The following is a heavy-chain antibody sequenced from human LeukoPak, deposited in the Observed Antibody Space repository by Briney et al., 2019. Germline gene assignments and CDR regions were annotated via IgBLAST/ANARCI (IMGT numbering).Heavy chain of an antibody. CDR1: GCTFDDYA. V-gene: IGHV3-43D*04. J-gene: IGHJ4*02. Sequence: PGGSLRLSCAASGCTFDDYARHWVRQAPGKGLEWVSLISWNGGSTYYAYSVKGRFTISRDNSKNSLYLQMNSLRAEDTALYYCAKDRGVGELWNWGQGTLVTVSS. CDR3: AKDRGVGELWN. CDR2: ISWNGGST. D-gene: IGHD3-10*01.